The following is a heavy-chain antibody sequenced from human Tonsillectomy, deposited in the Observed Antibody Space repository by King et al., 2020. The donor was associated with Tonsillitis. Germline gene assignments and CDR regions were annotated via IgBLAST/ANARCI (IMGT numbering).Heavy chain of an antibody. CDR2: ISSVGST. V-gene: IGHV3-23*04. Sequence: DVQLVESGGGLVQPGGSLRLSCAAPGFTFKNYAMTWVRQAPGKGLAWVSHISSVGSTYYADPVKGRFTISRDNSKNTLYLQMNSLRAEDTAVYYCAKVADASGGYSIDYWGQGALVTVSS. CDR1: GFTFKNYA. D-gene: IGHD3-10*01. J-gene: IGHJ4*02. CDR3: AKVADASGGYSIDY.